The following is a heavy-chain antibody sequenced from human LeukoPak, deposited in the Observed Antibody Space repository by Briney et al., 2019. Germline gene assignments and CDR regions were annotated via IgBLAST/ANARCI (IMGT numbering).Heavy chain of an antibody. CDR3: VKRLTLGDLSIKGGFAP. D-gene: IGHD3-16*02. Sequence: GGSLRLSCAASGFTVSSNYMSWVGQGAGKGLEWVALIYNDGGTHYTDSVKGRFTISRDTSRNTLFLQMNSLRVEDSAMYYCVKRLTLGDLSIKGGFAPWGQGTMVTVAS. CDR2: IYNDGGT. J-gene: IGHJ3*01. CDR1: GFTVSSNY. V-gene: IGHV3-53*01.